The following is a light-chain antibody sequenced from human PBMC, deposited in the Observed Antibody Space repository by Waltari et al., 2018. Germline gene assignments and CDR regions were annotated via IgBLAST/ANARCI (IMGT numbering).Light chain of an antibody. CDR1: QSISSY. Sequence: DIQMTQSPSSLSASVGDRVTITCRASQSISSYLNWYQQKPGKAPKLLIYAASSLQSGVPSRFSGSGSGTDFTLTISSLQPEDFATYYCQHYSNYPMTFGQGTRLEIK. J-gene: IGKJ5*01. CDR3: QHYSNYPMT. CDR2: AAS. V-gene: IGKV1-39*01.